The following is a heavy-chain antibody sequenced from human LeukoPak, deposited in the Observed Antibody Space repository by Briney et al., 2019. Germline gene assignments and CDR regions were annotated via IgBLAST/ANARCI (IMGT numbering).Heavy chain of an antibody. CDR3: AKVANGYCSGGSCYSSFDY. D-gene: IGHD2-15*01. Sequence: PGGSLRLSCAVSGITLSNYGMSWVRQAPGKGLVWVAGISGSGGSTYYAGSVKGRFTISRDNSKNTLYLQMNSLRAEDTAVYYCAKVANGYCSGGSCYSSFDYWGQGTLVTVSS. CDR1: GITLSNYG. V-gene: IGHV3-23*01. CDR2: ISGSGGST. J-gene: IGHJ4*02.